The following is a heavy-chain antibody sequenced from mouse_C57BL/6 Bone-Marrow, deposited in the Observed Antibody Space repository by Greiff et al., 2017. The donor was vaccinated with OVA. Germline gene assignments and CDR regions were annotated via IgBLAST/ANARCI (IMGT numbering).Heavy chain of an antibody. CDR2: IDPSDSYT. CDR3: ASIWLRRWYFDV. Sequence: QVQLQQPGAELVRPGTSVKLSCKASGYTFTSYWMHWVKQRPGQGLEWIGVIDPSDSYTNYNQKFKGKATLTVDTSSSTAYMQLSSLTSEDSAVYYCASIWLRRWYFDVWGTGTTVTVSS. CDR1: GYTFTSYW. V-gene: IGHV1-59*01. J-gene: IGHJ1*03. D-gene: IGHD2-2*01.